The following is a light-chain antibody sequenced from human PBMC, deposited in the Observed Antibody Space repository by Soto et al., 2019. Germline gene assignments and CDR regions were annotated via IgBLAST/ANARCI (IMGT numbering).Light chain of an antibody. J-gene: IGKJ4*01. Sequence: EIVLTQSPGTLSLSPGERATLSCRASQSVSSNLAWYQQKPGQAPRLIIYGASIRASGIPARFSGSGYETDCTLTISSLQSEDVAVYYCQQYNIWPLTFGGGTKVDIK. CDR3: QQYNIWPLT. CDR1: QSVSSN. V-gene: IGKV3-15*01. CDR2: GAS.